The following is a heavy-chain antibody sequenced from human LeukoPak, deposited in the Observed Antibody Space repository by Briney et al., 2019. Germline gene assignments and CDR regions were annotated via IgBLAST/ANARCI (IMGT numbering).Heavy chain of an antibody. CDR3: ARLGELSSDDN. CDR1: GYTFTSYD. D-gene: IGHD3-16*02. V-gene: IGHV1-8*03. Sequence: GASVKVSCKASGYTFTSYDINWLRQATGQGPEWMGWMNPNSGNTGYAQKFRGRVSITRNTSISTAYMELSSLVSEDTAVYYCARLGELSSDDNWGQGTLVTVSS. J-gene: IGHJ4*02. CDR2: MNPNSGNT.